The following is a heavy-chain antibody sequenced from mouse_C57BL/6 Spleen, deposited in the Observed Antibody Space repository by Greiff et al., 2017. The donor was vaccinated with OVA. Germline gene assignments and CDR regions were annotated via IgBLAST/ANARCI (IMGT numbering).Heavy chain of an antibody. CDR2: INPNNGGT. V-gene: IGHV1-26*01. Sequence: EVQLQQSGPELVKPGASVKISCKASGYTFTDYYMNWVKQSHGKSLEWIGDINPNNGGTSYNQKFKGKATLTVDKSSSTAYMELRSLTSEDSAVYYCARPFTTVLDYWGQGTTLTVSS. J-gene: IGHJ2*01. CDR1: GYTFTDYY. D-gene: IGHD1-1*01. CDR3: ARPFTTVLDY.